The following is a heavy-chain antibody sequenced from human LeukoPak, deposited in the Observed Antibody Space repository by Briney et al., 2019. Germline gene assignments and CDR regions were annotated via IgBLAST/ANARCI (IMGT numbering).Heavy chain of an antibody. J-gene: IGHJ4*02. V-gene: IGHV1-18*01. CDR2: ISAYNGNT. CDR1: GYSFTSYG. Sequence: GESLKISCKGSGYSFTSYGISWVRQAPGQGLEWMGRISAYNGNTNYAQKLQGRVTMTTDTSTSTAYMELRSLRSDDTAVYYCARDGVLCSGGSCYYSIDYWGQGTLVTVSS. D-gene: IGHD2-15*01. CDR3: ARDGVLCSGGSCYYSIDY.